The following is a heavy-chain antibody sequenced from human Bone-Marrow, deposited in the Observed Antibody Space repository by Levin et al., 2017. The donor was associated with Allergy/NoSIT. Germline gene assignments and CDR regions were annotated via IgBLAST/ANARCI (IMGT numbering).Heavy chain of an antibody. Sequence: PGGSLRLSCVASELTIHGYAMHWVRQAPGKGPEWVSSVSWDSGNIDYADSVKGRFTISRDNAKNSLFLQLSSLRAEDTALYYCAKSGTFSSSSGAFDVWGQGTMVTVSS. CDR3: AKSGTFSSSSGAFDV. CDR2: VSWDSGNI. J-gene: IGHJ3*01. CDR1: ELTIHGYA. D-gene: IGHD6-6*01. V-gene: IGHV3-9*01.